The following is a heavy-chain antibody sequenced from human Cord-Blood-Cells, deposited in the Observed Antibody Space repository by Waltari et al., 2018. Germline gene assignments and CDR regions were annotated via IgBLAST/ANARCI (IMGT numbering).Heavy chain of an antibody. V-gene: IGHV3-7*05. J-gene: IGHJ4*02. Sequence: EVQLVESGGGLVQPGGSLRLSCAASGFTFSSYRMSWFRQAPGKGVEWVANIKQDGSEKYYVDSVKGRFTISRDNAKNSLYLQMNSLRAEDTAVYYCARGAGDFPYYFDYWGQGTLVTVSS. CDR1: GFTFSSYR. CDR3: ARGAGDFPYYFDY. D-gene: IGHD7-27*01. CDR2: IKQDGSEK.